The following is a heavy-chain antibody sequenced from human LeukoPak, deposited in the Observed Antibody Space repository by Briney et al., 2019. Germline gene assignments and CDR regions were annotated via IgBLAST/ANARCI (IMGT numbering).Heavy chain of an antibody. J-gene: IGHJ4*02. CDR3: ARDFNRRDLYGDPKG. CDR1: GFTFSDYY. D-gene: IGHD4-17*01. CDR2: ISSSGSTI. V-gene: IGHV3-11*04. Sequence: GGSLRLSCAASGFTFSDYYMSWIRQAPGKGLEWVSYISSSGSTIYYADSVKGRFAISRDNAKNSLYLQMNSLRAEDTAVYYCARDFNRRDLYGDPKGWGQGTLVIVSS.